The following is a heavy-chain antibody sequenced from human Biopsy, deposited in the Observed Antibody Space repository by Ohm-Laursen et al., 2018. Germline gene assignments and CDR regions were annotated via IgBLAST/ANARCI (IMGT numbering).Heavy chain of an antibody. CDR2: ISNSGNT. V-gene: IGHV4-59*08. J-gene: IGHJ4*02. Sequence: GTLSLTCTVSGDSINSSYWSWIRQAPGKGLEWIGFISNSGNTNYNPSLKSRVTISADTSKNQFSLKLGSVTVADTALFYCARRGSGGRSFDYWGQGSLVTVSS. CDR1: GDSINSSY. CDR3: ARRGSGGRSFDY. D-gene: IGHD2-15*01.